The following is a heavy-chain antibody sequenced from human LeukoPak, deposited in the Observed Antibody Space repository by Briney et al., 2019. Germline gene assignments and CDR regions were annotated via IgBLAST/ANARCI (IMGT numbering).Heavy chain of an antibody. J-gene: IGHJ4*02. D-gene: IGHD3-10*01. V-gene: IGHV4-59*10. CDR3: ARYYYGSGSTLYYFDY. CDR1: GGSFSGYY. Sequence: SETLSLTCAAYGGSFSGYYWSWIRQPAGKGLEWIGRIYTSGSTNYNPSLKSRVTISVDTSKNQFSLKLSSVTAADTAVYYCARYYYGSGSTLYYFDYWGQGTLVTVSS. CDR2: IYTSGST.